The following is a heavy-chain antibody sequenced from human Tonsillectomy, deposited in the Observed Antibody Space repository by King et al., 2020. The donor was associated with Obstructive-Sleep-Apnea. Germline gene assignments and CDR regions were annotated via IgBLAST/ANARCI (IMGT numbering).Heavy chain of an antibody. D-gene: IGHD4-17*01. CDR2: INTNTGNP. Sequence: QLVQSGSELKKPGASVKVSCKASGYTFTSYAMNWVRQAPGQGLEWMGWINTNTGNPTYAQGFTGRFVVSLDTSVSTAYLQISSLKAEDTAVYYCAREEITVTDNWFDPWGQGTLVTVSS. V-gene: IGHV7-4-1*02. CDR3: AREEITVTDNWFDP. J-gene: IGHJ5*02. CDR1: GYTFTSYA.